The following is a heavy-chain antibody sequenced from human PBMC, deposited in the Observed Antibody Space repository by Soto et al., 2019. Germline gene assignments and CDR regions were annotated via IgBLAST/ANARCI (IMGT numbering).Heavy chain of an antibody. CDR2: IVVGSGNT. Sequence: GASVKVSCKASGFTFTSSAVQGVRQARGQRLEWIGWIVVGSGNTNYAQKFQERVTITRDMSTSTAYMELSSLRSEDTAVYYCAEAWEPYNWFDPWGQRTLVAVCS. J-gene: IGHJ5*02. CDR1: GFTFTSSA. CDR3: AEAWEPYNWFDP. V-gene: IGHV1-58*01. D-gene: IGHD1-26*01.